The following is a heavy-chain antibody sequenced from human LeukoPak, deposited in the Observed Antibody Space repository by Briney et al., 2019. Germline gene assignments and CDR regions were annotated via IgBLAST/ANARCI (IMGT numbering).Heavy chain of an antibody. V-gene: IGHV3-30-3*01. Sequence: GRSLRLSCAASGFTFSSYAMHWVRQAPGKGLEWVAVISYDGSNKYYADSVKGRFTISRDNSKNTLYLQMNGLRAEDTAVYYCARGKWELPFDYWGQGTLVTVSS. J-gene: IGHJ4*02. CDR1: GFTFSSYA. D-gene: IGHD1-26*01. CDR2: ISYDGSNK. CDR3: ARGKWELPFDY.